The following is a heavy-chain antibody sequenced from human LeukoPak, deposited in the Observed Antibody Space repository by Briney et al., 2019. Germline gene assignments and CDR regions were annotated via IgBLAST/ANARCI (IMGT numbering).Heavy chain of an antibody. J-gene: IGHJ4*02. CDR1: GGSISSYY. V-gene: IGHV4-59*01. Sequence: SETLSLTCTVSGGSISSYYWSWIRQPPGKGLEWIGYIYYSGSTNYNPSLKSRVTISVDTSKNQFSLKLSSVTAADTAVYYCARGRFPGIAAAGLFDYWGQGTLVTVSS. D-gene: IGHD6-13*01. CDR3: ARGRFPGIAAAGLFDY. CDR2: IYYSGST.